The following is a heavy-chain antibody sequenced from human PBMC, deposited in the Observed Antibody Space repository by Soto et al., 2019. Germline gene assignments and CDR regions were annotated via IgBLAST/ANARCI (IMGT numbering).Heavy chain of an antibody. CDR3: ARTTEFDY. J-gene: IGHJ4*02. Sequence: QVHLVESGGALVKPGGSLRLSCAGSGFTFSNYYMSWIRRAPGKGLEWVSTISSSGVYTDYADSVKGRFTISRDNVDNSLHLQMNSLSADDTAVYYCARTTEFDYWGQGTQVTVSS. CDR2: ISSSGVYT. CDR1: GFTFSNYY. D-gene: IGHD1-1*01. V-gene: IGHV3-11*05.